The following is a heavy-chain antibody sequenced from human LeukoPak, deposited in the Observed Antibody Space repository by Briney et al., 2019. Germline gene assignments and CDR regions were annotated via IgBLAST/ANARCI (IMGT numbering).Heavy chain of an antibody. CDR3: ARGVGVVVINL. D-gene: IGHD3-22*01. Sequence: PSETLSLTCTLCRGSIRRYYLGWIREPAGRGLEWIGYIYYSGSTNYNPSLKSRVTISVDTSKNQFSLKLSSVTAADTAVYYCARGVGVVVINLWGQGTLVTVSS. J-gene: IGHJ5*02. V-gene: IGHV4-59*01. CDR1: RGSIRRYY. CDR2: IYYSGST.